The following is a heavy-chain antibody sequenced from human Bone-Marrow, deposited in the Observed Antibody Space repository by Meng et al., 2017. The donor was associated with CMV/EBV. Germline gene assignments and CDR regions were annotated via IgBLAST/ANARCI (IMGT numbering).Heavy chain of an antibody. CDR1: GFTFNTYS. D-gene: IGHD2-2*01. CDR2: ISGRSSYI. V-gene: IGHV3-21*01. J-gene: IGHJ6*02. Sequence: GESLKISCAASGFTFNTYSMNWVRRASGKGLEWVSSISGRSSYIYYADSVKGRFTISRDNAKNSLYLQMNSLRAEDTAVYYCARDWGVVPAATGLPRPKVYYGMDVWGQGTTVTVSS. CDR3: ARDWGVVPAATGLPRPKVYYGMDV.